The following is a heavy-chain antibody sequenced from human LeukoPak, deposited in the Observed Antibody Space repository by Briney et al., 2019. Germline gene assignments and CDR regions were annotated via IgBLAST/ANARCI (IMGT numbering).Heavy chain of an antibody. V-gene: IGHV1-18*01. CDR3: ARDLRGSYYGIFDY. J-gene: IGHJ4*02. Sequence: ASVKVSCKASGYTFTSYGISWVRQAPGQGLEWMGWISAYNGNTNYAQKLQGRVTMTTETSTSTAYMELRSLRSDDTAVYYCARDLRGSYYGIFDYWGQGTLVTVSS. CDR1: GYTFTSYG. D-gene: IGHD1-26*01. CDR2: ISAYNGNT.